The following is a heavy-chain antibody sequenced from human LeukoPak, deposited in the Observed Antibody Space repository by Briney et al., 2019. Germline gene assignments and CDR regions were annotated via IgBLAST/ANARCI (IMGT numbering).Heavy chain of an antibody. CDR2: ISSSGSTI. Sequence: GGSLSLSCAASGFTFSSYEMNWVRQAPGEGLERVSYISSSGSTIYYAHSVKGRFTISRDNAKNSLYLQRNSLGAEDTAVYYCARGGDIVVVPAARDYYYYGMDVWGKGTTVSVPS. J-gene: IGHJ6*04. V-gene: IGHV3-48*03. CDR1: GFTFSSYE. D-gene: IGHD2-2*01. CDR3: ARGGDIVVVPAARDYYYYGMDV.